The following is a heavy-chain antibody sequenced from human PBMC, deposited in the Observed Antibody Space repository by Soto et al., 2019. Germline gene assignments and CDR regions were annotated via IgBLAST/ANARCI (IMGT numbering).Heavy chain of an antibody. Sequence: SVKVSCKASGGTFSSYAISWVRQAPGQGLEWMGGIIPVFVTANYAQKFQGRVTITADESTTTAYMELSSLRSEDTAVYFCGRDRNPSRAHYYSYGMDVWGQGTTVTVYS. CDR2: IIPVFVTA. D-gene: IGHD1-1*01. CDR1: GGTFSSYA. V-gene: IGHV1-69*13. CDR3: GRDRNPSRAHYYSYGMDV. J-gene: IGHJ6*02.